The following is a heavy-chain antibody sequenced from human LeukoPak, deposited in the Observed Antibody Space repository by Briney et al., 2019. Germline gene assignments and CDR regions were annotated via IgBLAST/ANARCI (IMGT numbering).Heavy chain of an antibody. CDR2: IWYDGTKK. CDR3: ARDYYDSSGYRADAFDI. V-gene: IGHV3-33*01. Sequence: GGSLRLSCAASGFTFSSYGMHWVRQAPGKGLEWVAVIWYDGTKKYYADSVKGRFTISRDNSKNTLYLQMNSLRAEDTAVYYCARDYYDSSGYRADAFDIWGQGTMVIVSS. J-gene: IGHJ3*02. D-gene: IGHD3-22*01. CDR1: GFTFSSYG.